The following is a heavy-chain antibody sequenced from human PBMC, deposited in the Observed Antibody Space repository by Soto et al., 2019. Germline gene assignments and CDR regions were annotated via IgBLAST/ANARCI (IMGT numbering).Heavy chain of an antibody. D-gene: IGHD1-26*01. V-gene: IGHV3-21*01. J-gene: IGHJ4*02. Sequence: PGGSLRLSCAASGFTFRSFTMNWVRQAPGKGLEWVSTISSNSYIYYADSVKGRFTISRDNAKNSLYLQMNSLRAEDTAVYYCARVVVGATRGDYFDYWGQGTLVTVSS. CDR2: ISSNSYI. CDR1: GFTFRSFT. CDR3: ARVVVGATRGDYFDY.